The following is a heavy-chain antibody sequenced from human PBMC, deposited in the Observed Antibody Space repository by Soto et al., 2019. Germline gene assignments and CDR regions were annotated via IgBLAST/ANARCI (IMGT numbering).Heavy chain of an antibody. CDR1: GFTFSSYS. CDR2: IGGSGGYI. D-gene: IGHD3-3*01. V-gene: IGHV3-21*01. J-gene: IGHJ5*02. CDR3: ARVGVVIHHLNCFDT. Sequence: GGSLRLSCAVSGFTFSSYSMNWVRQAPGKGLEWVSSIGGSGGYIYYADSVKGRFTISRDNTKNSLYLQMNSLRAEDTALYYCARVGVVIHHLNCFDTWGQGTLVTVSS.